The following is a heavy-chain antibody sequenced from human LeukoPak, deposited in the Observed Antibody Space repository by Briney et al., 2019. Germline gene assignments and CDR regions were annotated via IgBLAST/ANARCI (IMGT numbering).Heavy chain of an antibody. CDR2: FNPIIGTA. V-gene: IGHV1-69*01. J-gene: IGHJ5*02. D-gene: IGHD5-24*01. CDR1: GGTFSSYA. Sequence: SLKVSCKPSGGTFSSYAISSVPQAPGPRLEWMGGFNPIIGTANYAQKFQGTVTITSDESTSTAYMELSSLRSDDTAVYYCGRFPEMATSRDWFDPWGEGTLVTVSS. CDR3: GRFPEMATSRDWFDP.